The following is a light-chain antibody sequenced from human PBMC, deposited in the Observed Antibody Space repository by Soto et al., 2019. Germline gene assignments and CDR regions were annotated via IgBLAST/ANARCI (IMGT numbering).Light chain of an antibody. J-gene: IGKJ1*01. CDR1: QGISSY. V-gene: IGKV1-8*01. CDR3: QQYYSYPPWT. CDR2: AAS. Sequence: AIRMTQSPSSFSASTGDRVTITCRASQGISSYLAWYQQKPWKAPKLLIYAASTLQSGVPSRFSGSGSGTDFTLPISCLQSEDFATYYCQQYYSYPPWTFGQGTKVEIK.